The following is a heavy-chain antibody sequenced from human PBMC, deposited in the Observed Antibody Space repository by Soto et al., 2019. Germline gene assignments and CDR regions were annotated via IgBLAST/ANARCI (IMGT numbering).Heavy chain of an antibody. V-gene: IGHV1-24*01. CDR3: ATTVVVAATRGLDP. CDR2: FDPEDGET. J-gene: IGHJ5*02. Sequence: GASVKVSCKVSGYTLTELSMHWVRQAPGKGLEWMGGFDPEDGETIYAQKFQGRVTMTEDTSTDTAYMELSSLRSEDTAVYYCATTVVVAATRGLDPWGRGTLVTVSS. D-gene: IGHD2-15*01. CDR1: GYTLTELS.